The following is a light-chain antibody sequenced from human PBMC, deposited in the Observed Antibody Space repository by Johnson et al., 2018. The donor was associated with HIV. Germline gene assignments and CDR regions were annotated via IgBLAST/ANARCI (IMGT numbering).Light chain of an antibody. Sequence: HSVLTQPPSVSAAPGQKVTISCSGSSSNIGNNYVSCYQQLPGTAPKLLIYENNKRPSGIPDRFSGSKSGTSATLGITGLQTGDEADYYCGTWDSSLSAYVFGTGTKGTAL. V-gene: IGLV1-51*02. J-gene: IGLJ1*01. CDR3: GTWDSSLSAYV. CDR2: ENN. CDR1: SSNIGNNY.